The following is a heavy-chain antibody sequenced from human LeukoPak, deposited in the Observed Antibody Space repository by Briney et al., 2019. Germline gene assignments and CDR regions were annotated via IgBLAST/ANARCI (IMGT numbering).Heavy chain of an antibody. CDR2: INPNSGGT. CDR1: GYTFTGYY. J-gene: IGHJ4*02. V-gene: IGHV1-2*02. Sequence: ASVKVSCKASGYTFTGYYVHWVRQAPGQGLEWMGWINPNSGGTNYAQKFQGRVTMTRDTSITTAYTELSSLRYDDTAVCYCARGDRDGYNYGYFDYWGQGTLVTVSS. CDR3: ARGDRDGYNYGYFDY. D-gene: IGHD5-24*01.